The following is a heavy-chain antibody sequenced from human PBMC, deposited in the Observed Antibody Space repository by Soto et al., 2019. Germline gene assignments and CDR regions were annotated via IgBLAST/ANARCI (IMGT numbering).Heavy chain of an antibody. Sequence: DVQLVESGGGLVKPGESLRLACAASGFSVNDAWMNWVRQAAGEGLEWVGRIQSQADGGTTDYAASMKGRFIISRDDSQNSLFLHINSLETEDTGIYFCTTFYGSNYWGQGTLVTVSS. J-gene: IGHJ4*02. CDR2: IQSQADGGTT. CDR3: TTFYGSNY. V-gene: IGHV3-15*07. D-gene: IGHD4-17*01. CDR1: GFSVNDAW.